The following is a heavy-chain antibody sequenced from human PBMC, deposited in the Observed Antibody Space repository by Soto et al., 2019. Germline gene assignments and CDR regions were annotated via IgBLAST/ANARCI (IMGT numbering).Heavy chain of an antibody. D-gene: IGHD3-10*01. CDR3: ARGSLLMVRGVILGWFDP. Sequence: QVQLVQSGAEVKKPVASVKVSCKASGYTFTSYGISWVRQAPGQGLEWMGWISAYNGNTNYAQKLQGRVTMTTDTPTRTAYMELRSLRSDDTAVYYCARGSLLMVRGVILGWFDPWGQGTLVTVSS. J-gene: IGHJ5*02. CDR1: GYTFTSYG. V-gene: IGHV1-18*01. CDR2: ISAYNGNT.